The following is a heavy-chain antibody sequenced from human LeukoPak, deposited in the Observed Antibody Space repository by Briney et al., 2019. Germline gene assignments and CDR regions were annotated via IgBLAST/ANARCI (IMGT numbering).Heavy chain of an antibody. CDR3: AKDIRSTWYYFQD. V-gene: IGHV3-23*01. CDR2: IIGSGDRT. J-gene: IGHJ1*01. D-gene: IGHD6-13*01. CDR1: GFTFSNYA. Sequence: PGGSLRLSCAASGFTFSNYAMSWVRQAPGKGLERVSTIIGSGDRTYYADSVKCRFTNSRDNSKNPLYVQMNSLRAEDTDVYYCAKDIRSTWYYFQDWGQGTLVTVSS.